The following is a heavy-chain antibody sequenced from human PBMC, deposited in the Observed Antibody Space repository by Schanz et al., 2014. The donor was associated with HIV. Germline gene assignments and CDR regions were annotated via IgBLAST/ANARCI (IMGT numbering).Heavy chain of an antibody. D-gene: IGHD1-20*01. V-gene: IGHV3-30-3*01. CDR2: ISYDGSNK. J-gene: IGHJ4*02. CDR1: GFTFSNYA. Sequence: QVQLGESGGGVVQPGRSLRLSCAGSGFTFSNYAMHWVRQAPGKGLEWVAVISYDGSNKYYADSVKGRFTISRDNSKNTLYLQMNSLRAEDTAMYYCAKDQGDITGTPFDYWGQGTLVTVSS. CDR3: AKDQGDITGTPFDY.